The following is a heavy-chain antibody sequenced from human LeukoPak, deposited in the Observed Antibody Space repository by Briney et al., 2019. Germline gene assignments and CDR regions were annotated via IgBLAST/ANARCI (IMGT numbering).Heavy chain of an antibody. CDR1: GYTFTSYY. D-gene: IGHD1-26*01. CDR2: INPSATKT. V-gene: IGHV1-46*01. J-gene: IGHJ4*02. Sequence: ASVKVSCKASGYTFTSYYMQWVRQAPGQGLEWLAIINPSATKTNYAQRVQGRITVTRDTPTSTVYMELSSLRSEDTAIYYCASGLSGTHFDYWGQGTLVTVSS. CDR3: ASGLSGTHFDY.